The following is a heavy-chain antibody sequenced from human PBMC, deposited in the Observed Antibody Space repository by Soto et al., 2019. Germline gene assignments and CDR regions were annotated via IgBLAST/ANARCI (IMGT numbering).Heavy chain of an antibody. CDR1: GYTFISHG. Sequence: QVQLVQSGVEVKKPGASVKVSCKTSGYTFISHGISWVRQAPGQGLEWMGWISGKNGNTNYAQKLQGRVTLTTDTSTSTAYMELRRLSSDDTAVYYCARVSSSIVVVPDYGMDVWGQGTTVTVSS. J-gene: IGHJ6*02. V-gene: IGHV1-18*04. D-gene: IGHD2-15*01. CDR3: ARVSSSIVVVPDYGMDV. CDR2: ISGKNGNT.